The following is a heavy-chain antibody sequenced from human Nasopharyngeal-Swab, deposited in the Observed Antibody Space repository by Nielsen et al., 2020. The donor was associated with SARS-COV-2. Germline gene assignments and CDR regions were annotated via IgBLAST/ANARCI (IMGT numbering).Heavy chain of an antibody. CDR3: AKDLRGPYFF. CDR2: ISGSGDISGSGGST. D-gene: IGHD2/OR15-2a*01. V-gene: IGHV3-23*01. Sequence: GGSLRLSCVASGYSFRTYGMSWVRQAPGKGLEWVAAISGSGDISGSGGSTYYADSVKGRFTISRDNSKNTLSLKMDSLRAEDTAVYYCAKDLRGPYFFWGQGTLVTVSS. CDR1: GYSFRTYG. J-gene: IGHJ4*02.